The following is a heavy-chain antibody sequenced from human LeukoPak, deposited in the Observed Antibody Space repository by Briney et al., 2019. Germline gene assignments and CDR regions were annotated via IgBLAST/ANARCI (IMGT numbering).Heavy chain of an antibody. V-gene: IGHV4-4*02. CDR3: TRESRPFRPFAF. D-gene: IGHD2-2*01. Sequence: NPSETLSLTCDVSGGSIDITNYWSWVRQAPGKGLEWIGEISHSGTTNYNPSLRSRVAMSLDRDNNQFSLSLRSVTAADTAVYYCTRESRPFRPFAFWGQGVLVTVSS. J-gene: IGHJ4*02. CDR2: ISHSGTT. CDR1: GGSIDITNY.